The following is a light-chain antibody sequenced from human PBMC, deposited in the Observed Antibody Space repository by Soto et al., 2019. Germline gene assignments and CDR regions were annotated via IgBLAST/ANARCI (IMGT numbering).Light chain of an antibody. CDR3: QQRSHWPPFT. CDR1: QSVGNF. V-gene: IGKV3-11*01. Sequence: EIVLTQSPATLSLSPGERATLSCRASQSVGNFLAWYQQKPGQAPRLLIYDASNRATGTPARFSGSGSGTDFTLTISRLEPEDFAVYYCQQRSHWPPFTFGPGTKVDIK. J-gene: IGKJ3*01. CDR2: DAS.